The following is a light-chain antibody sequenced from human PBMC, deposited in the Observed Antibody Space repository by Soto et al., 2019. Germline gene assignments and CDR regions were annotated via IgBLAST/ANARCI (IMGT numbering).Light chain of an antibody. CDR1: QSISSW. Sequence: DIQMTQSPSTLSASVGDRVTITCRASQSISSWLAWYQQKPGKAPKLLISDASDLETGVPSRFSGRGSGTEFTLTISSLQPDDFATYYCQQYNSFSTFGQGAKVDIK. J-gene: IGKJ1*01. V-gene: IGKV1-5*01. CDR3: QQYNSFST. CDR2: DAS.